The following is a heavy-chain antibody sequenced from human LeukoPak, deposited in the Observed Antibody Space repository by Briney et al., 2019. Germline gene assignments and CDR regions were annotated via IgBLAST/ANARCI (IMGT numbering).Heavy chain of an antibody. CDR3: ARHRDGSRGAFDI. D-gene: IGHD5-24*01. J-gene: IGHJ3*02. CDR1: GGSISSSSYY. V-gene: IGHV4-39*01. Sequence: SETLSLTCTVSGGSISSSSYYWGWIRQPPGKGLEWIGSIYYSGSTYYNPSLKSRVTISVDTSKNQFSLKLSSVTAADTAVYYCARHRDGSRGAFDIWGQGTMVTVSS. CDR2: IYYSGST.